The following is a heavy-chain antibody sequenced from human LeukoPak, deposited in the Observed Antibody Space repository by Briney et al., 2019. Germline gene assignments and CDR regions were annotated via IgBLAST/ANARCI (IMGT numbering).Heavy chain of an antibody. CDR3: ARWVSQYYFDY. CDR1: GFTLNYYW. J-gene: IGHJ4*02. V-gene: IGHV3-7*01. CDR2: INQDGSEK. D-gene: IGHD2-21*01. Sequence: GGSLRLSCEASGFTLNYYWMSWVRQAPGKGLEWVANINQDGSEKYFVDSVKGRFTNSRDNAQNSVFLQMDSLRVDDTAVYYCARWVSQYYFDYWGQGTHVTVSS.